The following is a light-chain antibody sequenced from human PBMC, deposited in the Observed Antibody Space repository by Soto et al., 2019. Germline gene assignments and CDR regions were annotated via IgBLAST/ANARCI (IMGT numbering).Light chain of an antibody. V-gene: IGKV1-39*01. CDR2: AAS. CDR3: HKSYNIPTL. Sequence: DIQMTQSPSSLSASVGDRVTITCRASQNSSSYLNWYQQKAGKAPKLLIFAASSLQSGVPSGFSGSGSGTDFTLTISSLQPEDFATYYFHKSYNIPTLFGLVTKLQSK. J-gene: IGKJ2*01. CDR1: QNSSSY.